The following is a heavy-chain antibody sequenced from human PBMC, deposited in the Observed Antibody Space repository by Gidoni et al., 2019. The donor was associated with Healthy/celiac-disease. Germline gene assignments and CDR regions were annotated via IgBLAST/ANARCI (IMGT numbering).Heavy chain of an antibody. J-gene: IGHJ5*02. CDR3: ARDPVMGIQLWPNWFDP. V-gene: IGHV3-21*01. CDR2: ISSSSSYI. CDR1: GFTFSSYS. D-gene: IGHD5-18*01. Sequence: EVQLVESGGGLVNPGGSLRLSCAASGFTFSSYSMNWVRQAPGKGLEWGSSISSSSSYIYYADSVKGRFTISRDNAKNSLYLQMNSLRAEDTAVYYCARDPVMGIQLWPNWFDPWGQGTLVTVSS.